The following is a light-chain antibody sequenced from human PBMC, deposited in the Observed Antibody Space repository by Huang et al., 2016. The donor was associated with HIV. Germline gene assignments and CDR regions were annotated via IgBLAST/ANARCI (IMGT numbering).Light chain of an antibody. CDR1: QSINSN. CDR3: QHYNGWPPYT. Sequence: ETVMTQSPATLSLSPGERATLSCRASQSINSNVAWYQQIPGQPPRLLIYAASTRATGIPVRFSGSGSGTEFTLTINKLQSEDFVVYYCQHYNGWPPYTFGQGTKLEIK. J-gene: IGKJ2*01. CDR2: AAS. V-gene: IGKV3-15*01.